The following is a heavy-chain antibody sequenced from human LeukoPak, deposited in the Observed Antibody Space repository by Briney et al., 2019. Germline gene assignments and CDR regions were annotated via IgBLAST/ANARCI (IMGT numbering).Heavy chain of an antibody. CDR3: ARQIRDYYDSSGHTYYFDY. D-gene: IGHD3-22*01. CDR2: IYCSGST. J-gene: IGHJ4*02. Sequence: SETLSLICTVSGGSISSYYWGWIRQPPGKGLEWIGYIYCSGSTNYNPSLKSRVTISVDTSKNQFSLKLSSVTAADTAVYYCARQIRDYYDSSGHTYYFDYWGQGTLVTVSS. CDR1: GGSISSYY. V-gene: IGHV4-59*08.